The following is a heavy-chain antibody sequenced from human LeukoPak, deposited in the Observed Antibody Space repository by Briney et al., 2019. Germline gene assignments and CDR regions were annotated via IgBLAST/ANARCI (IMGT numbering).Heavy chain of an antibody. J-gene: IGHJ4*02. Sequence: GASVKVSCKASGYTFTSYDINWMRQAPGQGLEWMGWISAYNGNTNYAQKLQGRVTMTTDTSTSTAYMELRSLRSDDTAVYYCARGRPYYYDSSGYLFDYWGQGTLVTVSS. CDR1: GYTFTSYD. CDR2: ISAYNGNT. CDR3: ARGRPYYYDSSGYLFDY. V-gene: IGHV1-18*01. D-gene: IGHD3-22*01.